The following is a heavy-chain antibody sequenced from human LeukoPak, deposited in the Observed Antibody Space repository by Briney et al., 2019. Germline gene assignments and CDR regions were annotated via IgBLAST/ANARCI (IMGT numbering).Heavy chain of an antibody. CDR1: GFTFSDYY. V-gene: IGHV3-11*04. J-gene: IGHJ6*03. CDR3: ARGKGYCSSTSCPYYYYMDV. CDR2: ISSSGSTI. D-gene: IGHD2-2*01. Sequence: PGGSLRLSCAASGFTFSDYYMSWIRQAPGKGLEGVSYISSSGSTIYYADSVKGRFTISRDNAKNSLYLQMNSLRAEDTAVYYCARGKGYCSSTSCPYYYYMDVWGKGTTVTVSS.